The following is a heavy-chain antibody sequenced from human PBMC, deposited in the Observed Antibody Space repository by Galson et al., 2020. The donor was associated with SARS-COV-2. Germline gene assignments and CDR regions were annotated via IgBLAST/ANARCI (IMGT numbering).Heavy chain of an antibody. CDR1: GFSFSSCA. D-gene: IGHD5-18*01. V-gene: IGHV3-23*01. Sequence: GESLKISCAASGFSFSSCAMSWLRQAPGKGLEWVSTISNSGGRTNYADSVKGHFIISRDNSNNTLYLQMHSLRAEDTALYYCAKGRDSGFSYGGSFDFWGQGTLVTVSS. CDR2: ISNSGGRT. CDR3: AKGRDSGFSYGGSFDF. J-gene: IGHJ4*02.